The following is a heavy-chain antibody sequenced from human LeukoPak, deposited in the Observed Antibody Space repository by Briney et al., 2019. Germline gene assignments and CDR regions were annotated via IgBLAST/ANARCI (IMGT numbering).Heavy chain of an antibody. CDR1: GYTFTSYG. J-gene: IGHJ4*02. Sequence: GASVKVSCKASGYTFTSYGVSWVRQAPGQGLEWMGWISAYNGNTDYAQKFQGRVTMTTDTSTTTAYMELRSLRSDDTAVYYCARDHSDDYGDYWGQGTLVTVSS. CDR3: ARDHSDDYGDY. CDR2: ISAYNGNT. V-gene: IGHV1-18*01.